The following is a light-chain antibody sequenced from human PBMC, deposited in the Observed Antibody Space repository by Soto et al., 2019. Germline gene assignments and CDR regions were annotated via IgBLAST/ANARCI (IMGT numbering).Light chain of an antibody. Sequence: DIVLTQSPATLSVSPGESATLSCRASQSVSRALAWYQHVPGQAPRLLIYDSSARATGVPARFSGSGSGTRLTLTISSLQSEDFAVYYCQQYNSWPPRYTFGQGTKLQI. J-gene: IGKJ2*01. CDR3: QQYNSWPPRYT. CDR2: DSS. CDR1: QSVSRA. V-gene: IGKV3-15*01.